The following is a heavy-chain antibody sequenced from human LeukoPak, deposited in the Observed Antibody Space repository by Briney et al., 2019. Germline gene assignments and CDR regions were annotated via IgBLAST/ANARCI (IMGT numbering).Heavy chain of an antibody. CDR2: IRYDGSNK. J-gene: IGHJ4*02. Sequence: PGGSLRLSCAASGFTFSSYGMHWVRQAPGKGLEWVAFIRYDGSNKYYADSVKGRFTISRANSKNTLNLQMNSLRAEDTAVYYCAKDRGGSGWYKGGFDYWGQGTLVTVSS. CDR1: GFTFSSYG. D-gene: IGHD6-19*01. V-gene: IGHV3-30*02. CDR3: AKDRGGSGWYKGGFDY.